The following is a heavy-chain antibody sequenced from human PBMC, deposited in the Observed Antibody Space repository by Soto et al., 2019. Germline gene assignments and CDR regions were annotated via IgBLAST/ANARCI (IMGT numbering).Heavy chain of an antibody. CDR3: ARLYNHDISGHYPFDY. CDR2: IYYSGST. CDR1: GGSISSYY. D-gene: IGHD3-22*01. Sequence: SETLSPTCTVSGGSISSYYWSWIRQPPGKGLEWIGYIYYSGSTNYNPSLKSRVTISVDTSKNQFSLKLSSVTAADTAIYYCARLYNHDISGHYPFDYWGQGSLVTVSS. J-gene: IGHJ4*02. V-gene: IGHV4-59*01.